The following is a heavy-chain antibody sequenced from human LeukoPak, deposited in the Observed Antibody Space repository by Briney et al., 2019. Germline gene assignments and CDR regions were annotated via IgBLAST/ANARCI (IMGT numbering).Heavy chain of an antibody. CDR2: LYDSGST. Sequence: SQTLSLTCTVSGDSIGSGGYYWSWFRQYPGEGLEWIGFLYDSGSTYYKPSLRSRVTISVDTSKNQFSLKLSSVTAADTAVYYCARNCGGDCLGPDYWGQGTLVTVSS. D-gene: IGHD2-21*02. J-gene: IGHJ4*02. V-gene: IGHV4-31*03. CDR3: ARNCGGDCLGPDY. CDR1: GDSIGSGGYY.